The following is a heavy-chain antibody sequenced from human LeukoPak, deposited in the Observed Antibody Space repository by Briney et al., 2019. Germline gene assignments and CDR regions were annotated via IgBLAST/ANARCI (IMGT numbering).Heavy chain of an antibody. CDR1: GFTFSNAW. CDR3: AATYSGNWEFDY. J-gene: IGHJ4*02. CDR2: INWNGGNT. Sequence: GGSLRLSCAASGFTFSNAWMSWVRQAPGKGLEWVSGINWNGGNTGSADSVKGRFTISRDNAKNSLYLQMNSLRAEDTALYYCAATYSGNWEFDYWGQGTLVTVSS. D-gene: IGHD1-26*01. V-gene: IGHV3-20*04.